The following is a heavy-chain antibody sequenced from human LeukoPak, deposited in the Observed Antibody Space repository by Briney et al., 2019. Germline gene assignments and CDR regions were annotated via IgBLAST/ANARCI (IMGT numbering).Heavy chain of an antibody. J-gene: IGHJ5*02. CDR1: GGSISSGGYY. CDR3: ASSAAGPDRWFDP. Sequence: SQTLSLTCTVSGGSISSGGYYWSWIRQHPGKGLEWIGYIYYSGSTYYNPSLKSRVTISVDTSKNQFSLKLSSVTAADTAVYYCASSAAGPDRWFDPWGQGTLVTVSS. D-gene: IGHD6-13*01. CDR2: IYYSGST. V-gene: IGHV4-31*03.